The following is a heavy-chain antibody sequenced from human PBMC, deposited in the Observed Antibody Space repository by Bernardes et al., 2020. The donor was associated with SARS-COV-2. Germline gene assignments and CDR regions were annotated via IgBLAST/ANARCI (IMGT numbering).Heavy chain of an antibody. J-gene: IGHJ4*02. Sequence: GGSLRLSCTSSGFTFSSYEMNWVRQAPGKGLEWISYISGSGSTTVYADSVKGRFTISRDNAKNSLYLEMNSLRAEDTATYYCAREFRYFDYWGQGTLVSVSS. CDR2: ISGSGSTT. CDR3: AREFRYFDY. V-gene: IGHV3-48*03. CDR1: GFTFSSYE.